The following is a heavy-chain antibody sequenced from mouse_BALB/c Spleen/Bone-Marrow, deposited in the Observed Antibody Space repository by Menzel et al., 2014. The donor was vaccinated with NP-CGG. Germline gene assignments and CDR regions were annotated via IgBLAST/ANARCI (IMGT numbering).Heavy chain of an antibody. V-gene: IGHV1-5*01. Sequence: VQLKQSGPVLARPGAAVKMSCKASGYTFSNYWMHWVKQRPGQGLEWIGTIYPGNSDTTYNQKFKGKAKLTAVTSTSTAYMELSSLTNKDSAVYYCTTRARNNFDYRGQGTTLTVSS. CDR2: IYPGNSDT. J-gene: IGHJ2*01. CDR1: GYTFSNYW. CDR3: TTRARNNFDY.